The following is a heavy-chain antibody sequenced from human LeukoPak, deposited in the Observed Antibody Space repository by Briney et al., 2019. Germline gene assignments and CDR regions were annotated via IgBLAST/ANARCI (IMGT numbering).Heavy chain of an antibody. J-gene: IGHJ4*02. Sequence: ASVKVFCKASGYTFTSYAMHWVRQAPGQRLEWMGWINAGNGNTKYSQKFQGRVTITRDTSASTAYMELSSLRSEDTAVYYCARGPKYNWNDGPVDYWGQGTLVTVSS. CDR2: INAGNGNT. CDR1: GYTFTSYA. V-gene: IGHV1-3*01. CDR3: ARGPKYNWNDGPVDY. D-gene: IGHD1-1*01.